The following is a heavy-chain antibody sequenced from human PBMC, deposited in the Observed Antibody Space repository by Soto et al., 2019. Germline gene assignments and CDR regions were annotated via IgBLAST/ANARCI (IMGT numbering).Heavy chain of an antibody. Sequence: EVQLLESGGGLVQPGGSLRLSCAASGFTFSSYAMIWVRQAPGKGLEWVSVSSGSGGSTYYADSVKGRFTISRDNSKNTLYLQMNSLRAEDTAVYYCAKRAWGYFYFDYWGQGTLVTVSS. D-gene: IGHD1-26*01. V-gene: IGHV3-23*01. CDR1: GFTFSSYA. J-gene: IGHJ4*02. CDR3: AKRAWGYFYFDY. CDR2: SSGSGGST.